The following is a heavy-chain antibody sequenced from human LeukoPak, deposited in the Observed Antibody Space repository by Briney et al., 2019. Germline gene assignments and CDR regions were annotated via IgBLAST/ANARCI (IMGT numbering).Heavy chain of an antibody. V-gene: IGHV3-30*18. D-gene: IGHD5-24*01. Sequence: QTGGSLRLSCAASGLTFSRSAMHWVRQAPGKGLEWVAVISYDGTNKHYEDSVKGRFTISRDSSKSTLYLQMNSLRAEDTAVYYCAKGSSTGRWVQLELDAFDIWGQGTMVTVSS. CDR2: ISYDGTNK. CDR3: AKGSSTGRWVQLELDAFDI. J-gene: IGHJ3*02. CDR1: GLTFSRSA.